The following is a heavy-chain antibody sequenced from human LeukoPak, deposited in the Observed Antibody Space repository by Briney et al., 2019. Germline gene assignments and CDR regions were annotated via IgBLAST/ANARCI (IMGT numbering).Heavy chain of an antibody. Sequence: GESLKISCKGSGYSFTSYWIGWVRQMPGKGLEWMGIIYPGDSDTRYSPSFQGQVTTSADKSISTAYLQWSSLKASDTAMYYCARQGSGYSPTYYYYMDVWGKGTTVTISS. D-gene: IGHD5-18*01. J-gene: IGHJ6*03. CDR1: GYSFTSYW. V-gene: IGHV5-51*01. CDR2: IYPGDSDT. CDR3: ARQGSGYSPTYYYYMDV.